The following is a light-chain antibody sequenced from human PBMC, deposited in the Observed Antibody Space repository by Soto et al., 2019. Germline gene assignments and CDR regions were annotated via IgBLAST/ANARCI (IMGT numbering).Light chain of an antibody. V-gene: IGKV1-17*01. Sequence: QMTQSPSSLSASVGEKIIITCRASRDVGSDVSWYQQKPGQAPKLLIYAASNLYTGVPSRFSGSRSGTEVTITISSLQPEDFEVYDCEQYGSSPRTFGQGTKVDIK. J-gene: IGKJ1*01. CDR3: EQYGSSPRT. CDR1: RDVGSD. CDR2: AAS.